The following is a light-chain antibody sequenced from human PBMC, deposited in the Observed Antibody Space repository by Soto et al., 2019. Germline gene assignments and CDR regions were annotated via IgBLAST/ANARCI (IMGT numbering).Light chain of an antibody. Sequence: EIVLAQSPDTLSLSPGERATRSCRASQTVSGTFLAWYQQKPGRAPRLLISGTSTRATGIPDRFTGSGSGTDFTLIISRLEPGDSAVYYCQHYGGSPPFTFGPGTKLEI. V-gene: IGKV3-20*01. CDR2: GTS. CDR3: QHYGGSPPFT. CDR1: QTVSGTF. J-gene: IGKJ3*01.